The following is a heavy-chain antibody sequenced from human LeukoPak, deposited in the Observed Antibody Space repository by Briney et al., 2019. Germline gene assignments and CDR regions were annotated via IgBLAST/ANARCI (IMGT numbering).Heavy chain of an antibody. Sequence: PGGSLRLSCTGSGFTFSSHWMSWVRQAPGRGLEWVANIKEDGSETYYLDPVKGRFTISRDNAKNSLCLQMNSLRAEDTAVYYCARIDIAVASAFILDAFGIWGQGTMVTVSS. CDR3: ARIDIAVASAFILDAFGI. D-gene: IGHD2-2*01. J-gene: IGHJ3*02. CDR1: GFTFSSHW. CDR2: IKEDGSET. V-gene: IGHV3-7*01.